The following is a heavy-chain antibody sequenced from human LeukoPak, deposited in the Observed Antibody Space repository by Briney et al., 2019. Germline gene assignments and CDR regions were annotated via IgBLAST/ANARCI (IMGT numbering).Heavy chain of an antibody. CDR3: ARAFAGSSWSN. CDR1: GFTFSSYW. Sequence: PGGSLRLFCAASGFTFSSYWMHWVRQAPGKGLVWVSRINSDGSSTSYADSVKDRFTISRDNAKNTLYLQMNSLRAEDTAVYYCARAFAGSSWSNWGQGTLVTVSS. J-gene: IGHJ4*02. D-gene: IGHD6-13*01. V-gene: IGHV3-74*01. CDR2: INSDGSST.